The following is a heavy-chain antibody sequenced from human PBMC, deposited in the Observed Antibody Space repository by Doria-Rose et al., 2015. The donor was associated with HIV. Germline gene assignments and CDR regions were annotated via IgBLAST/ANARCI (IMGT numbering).Heavy chain of an antibody. CDR1: GVSLSSPGMG. CDR2: IFSDDKR. CDR3: ARIKSSRWYHKYYFDF. V-gene: IGHV2-26*01. Sequence: QITLKESGPVLVKPTETLTLTCTVSGVSLSSPGMGVSWIRQPPGKALEWLANIFSDDKRSYKTSLKSRLTTSRGTSKSQVVLTMTDMDPVDTATYYCARIKSSRWYHKYYFDFWGQGTLVIVSA. J-gene: IGHJ4*02. D-gene: IGHD6-13*01.